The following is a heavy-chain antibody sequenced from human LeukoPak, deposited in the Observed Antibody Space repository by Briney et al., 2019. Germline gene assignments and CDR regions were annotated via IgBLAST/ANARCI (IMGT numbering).Heavy chain of an antibody. CDR2: IIPILGIA. CDR1: GYTFSNHA. D-gene: IGHD5-18*01. J-gene: IGHJ3*02. Sequence: SSVKVSYKASGYTFSNHAISCVRQAPGHGLEWMGRIIPILGIANYAQKFQGRVTITADKSTSTAYMELSSLRSEDTAVYYCALRRYNYVGPIDIWGQGTMVTVSS. V-gene: IGHV1-69*04. CDR3: ALRRYNYVGPIDI.